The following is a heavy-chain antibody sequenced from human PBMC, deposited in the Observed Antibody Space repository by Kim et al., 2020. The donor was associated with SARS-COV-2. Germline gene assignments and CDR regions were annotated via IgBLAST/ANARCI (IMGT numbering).Heavy chain of an antibody. CDR2: IYYSGST. CDR1: GGSISSSSYY. D-gene: IGHD6-6*01. Sequence: SETLSLTCTVSGGSISSSSYYWGWIRQPPGKGLEWIGSIYYSGSTYYNPSLKSRVTISVDTSKNQFSLKLSSVTAADTAVYYCAVEYSSFRSPFDYWGQGTLVTVSS. J-gene: IGHJ4*02. CDR3: AVEYSSFRSPFDY. V-gene: IGHV4-39*01.